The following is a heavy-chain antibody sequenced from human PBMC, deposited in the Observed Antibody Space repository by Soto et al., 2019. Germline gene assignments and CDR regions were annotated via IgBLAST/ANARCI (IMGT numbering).Heavy chain of an antibody. CDR1: GGSLNNFY. V-gene: IGHV4-4*07. D-gene: IGHD6-19*01. J-gene: IGHJ5*02. CDR2: IHASGNT. Sequence: SETLSLTCSVSGGSLNNFYWNWIRQTAGKGLEWIGRIHASGNTNYNPSHKSRATLSVDTSKNQFSLKVRSVTAADTAVYYCARSSHKESWFDPWGQGTLVTSPQ. CDR3: ARSSHKESWFDP.